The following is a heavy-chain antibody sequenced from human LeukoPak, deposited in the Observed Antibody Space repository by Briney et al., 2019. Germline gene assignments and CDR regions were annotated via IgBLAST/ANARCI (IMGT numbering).Heavy chain of an antibody. Sequence: PGGSLRLSCAASGFTFSSYAMSWVRQAPGKGLEWVSAISGSGSSTYYADSVKGRFTISRDNSKNTLYLQMNSLRAEDTAVYYCAKDLTSGATRLAAMGTHAFDIWGQGTMVTVSS. CDR2: ISGSGSST. CDR1: GFTFSSYA. J-gene: IGHJ3*02. V-gene: IGHV3-23*01. D-gene: IGHD3-16*01. CDR3: AKDLTSGATRLAAMGTHAFDI.